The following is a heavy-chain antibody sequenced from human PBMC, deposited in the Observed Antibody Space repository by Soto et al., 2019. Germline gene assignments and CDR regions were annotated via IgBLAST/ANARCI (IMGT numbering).Heavy chain of an antibody. Sequence: GGSLRLSCAASGFTFSSYAMSWVRQAPGKGLEWVSAISGSGGSTYYADSVKGRFTISRDNSKNTLYLQMNSLRAEDTAVYYCAKVRRLLWFGELLFAYWGQGTLVTVSS. CDR2: ISGSGGST. V-gene: IGHV3-23*01. D-gene: IGHD3-10*01. CDR3: AKVRRLLWFGELLFAY. J-gene: IGHJ4*02. CDR1: GFTFSSYA.